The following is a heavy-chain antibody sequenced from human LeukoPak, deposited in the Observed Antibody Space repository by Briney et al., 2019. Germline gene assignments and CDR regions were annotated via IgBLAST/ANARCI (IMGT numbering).Heavy chain of an antibody. Sequence: SETLSLTCTVSGGSISSGDYYWSWIRQPPGKGLEWIGEINHSGSTNYNPSLKSRVTISVDTSKNQFSLKLSSVTAADTAVYYCARMYYGSGSYYNVLDYWGQGTLVTVSS. CDR2: INHSGST. J-gene: IGHJ4*02. CDR1: GGSISSGDYY. D-gene: IGHD3-10*01. CDR3: ARMYYGSGSYYNVLDY. V-gene: IGHV4-39*07.